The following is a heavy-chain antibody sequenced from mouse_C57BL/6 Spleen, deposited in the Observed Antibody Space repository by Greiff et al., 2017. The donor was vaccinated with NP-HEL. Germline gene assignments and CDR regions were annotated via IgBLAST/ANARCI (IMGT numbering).Heavy chain of an antibody. CDR1: GFTFSDYG. D-gene: IGHD4-1*01. V-gene: IGHV5-17*01. CDR3: ARNWDEGAWFAY. Sequence: EVMLVESGGGLVKPGGSLKLSCAASGFTFSDYGMHWVRQAPEKGLEWVAYISSGSSTIYYADTVNGRFTISRDNAKNTLFLQMTSLRSEDTAMYYCARNWDEGAWFAYWGQGTLVTVSA. CDR2: ISSGSSTI. J-gene: IGHJ3*01.